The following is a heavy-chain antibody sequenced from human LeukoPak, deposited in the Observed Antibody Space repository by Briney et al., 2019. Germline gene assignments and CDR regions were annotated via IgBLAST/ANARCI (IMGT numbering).Heavy chain of an antibody. J-gene: IGHJ3*02. V-gene: IGHV3-48*01. CDR2: ISGSGSTT. D-gene: IGHD5-18*01. CDR3: ARATSGSYGSDAFEI. Sequence: GGSLRLSCVASGFTFTNCAMTWVRQAPGKGLEWVSSISGSGSTTYYADSAKGRFTISRDNAKNSLYLQMNRLRAEDTAVYYCARATSGSYGSDAFEIWGQGTMVTVPS. CDR1: GFTFTNCA.